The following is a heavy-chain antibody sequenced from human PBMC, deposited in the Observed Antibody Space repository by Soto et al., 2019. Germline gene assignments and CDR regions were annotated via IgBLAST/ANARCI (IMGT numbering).Heavy chain of an antibody. CDR1: GFTFSSYD. CDR3: ARVSKPDPGNWNYYYYGMDV. Sequence: GGSLRLSCAASGFTFSSYDMHWVRQATGKGLEWVSAIGTAGDTYYPGSVKGRFTISRENAKNSLYLQMNSLRAEDTAVYYCARVSKPDPGNWNYYYYGMDVWGQGTTVTVSS. D-gene: IGHD1-1*01. V-gene: IGHV3-13*01. CDR2: IGTAGDT. J-gene: IGHJ6*02.